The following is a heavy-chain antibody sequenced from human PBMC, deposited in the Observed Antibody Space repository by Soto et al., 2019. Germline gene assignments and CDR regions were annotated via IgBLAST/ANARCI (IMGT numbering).Heavy chain of an antibody. CDR2: ISSSSSTI. CDR1: GLTFSSYS. CDR3: ARDRAGAQYGLDV. D-gene: IGHD1-26*01. Sequence: EVQLVESGGGLVQPGGSLRLSCAASGLTFSSYSMNWVRQAPWKGQEWVSYISSSSSTIYYVDSVKGRFTISRDNAKNSLYLQMNSLRDEDTAVYYCARDRAGAQYGLDVWGQGTTVTVSS. J-gene: IGHJ6*02. V-gene: IGHV3-48*02.